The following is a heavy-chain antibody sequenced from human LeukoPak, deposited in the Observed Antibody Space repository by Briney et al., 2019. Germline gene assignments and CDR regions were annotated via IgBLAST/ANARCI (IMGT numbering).Heavy chain of an antibody. J-gene: IGHJ5*02. CDR2: ISYDGSDE. CDR3: AKDLSIHYDTRGFDP. V-gene: IGHV3-30*18. CDR1: GFTFSGFG. Sequence: PGRSLRLSCEASGFTFSGFGMHWVRQAPGKGLEWVAFISYDGSDEYYTESVKGRFTISRDNSKNTVYLQMNNLRTEDTAVYYCAKDLSIHYDTRGFDPWGQGTLVTVS. D-gene: IGHD3-22*01.